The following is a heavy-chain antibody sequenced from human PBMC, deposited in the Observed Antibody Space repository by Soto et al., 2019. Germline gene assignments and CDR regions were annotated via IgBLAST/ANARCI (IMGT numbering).Heavy chain of an antibody. V-gene: IGHV4-34*01. CDR1: GGSFSGYY. Sequence: SETLSLTCAVYGGSFSGYYWSWIRQPPGKGLEWIGEINHSGSTNYNQSLKSRVTISVDTSKNQFSLKLSSVTAADTAVYYCARGSAAAGRGPLPTLFDYWGQGTLVTVSS. CDR3: ARGSAAAGRGPLPTLFDY. J-gene: IGHJ4*02. D-gene: IGHD6-13*01. CDR2: INHSGST.